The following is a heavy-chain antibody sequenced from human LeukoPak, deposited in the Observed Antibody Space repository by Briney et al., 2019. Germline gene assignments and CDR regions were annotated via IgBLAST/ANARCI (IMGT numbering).Heavy chain of an antibody. J-gene: IGHJ3*02. CDR3: ARHTVTGTLDAFDI. CDR1: GGSISSYY. V-gene: IGHV4-59*08. D-gene: IGHD4-17*01. Sequence: SETLSLTCTVSGGSISSYYWSWIRQPPGKGLEWIGYIYYSGSTNYNPSLKSRVTISVDTSKNQFSLKLSSVTAADTAVYYCARHTVTGTLDAFDIWGQGTMVTVSS. CDR2: IYYSGST.